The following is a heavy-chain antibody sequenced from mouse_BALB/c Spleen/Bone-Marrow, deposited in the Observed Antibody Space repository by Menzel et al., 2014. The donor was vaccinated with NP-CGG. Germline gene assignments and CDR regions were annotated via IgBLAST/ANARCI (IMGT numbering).Heavy chain of an antibody. CDR3: ARENDAPYAMDY. CDR1: GISITTGNYR. D-gene: IGHD2-3*01. Sequence: DVQLVESGPGLVKPSQPVSLTCTVTGISITTGNYRWSWIRQFPGNKLEWVGYIYYSGTITYNPSLTSRTTITRDTSKNQFFLEMNSLTAEDTATYYCARENDAPYAMDYWGQGTSVTVSS. V-gene: IGHV3-5*02. CDR2: IYYSGTI. J-gene: IGHJ4*01.